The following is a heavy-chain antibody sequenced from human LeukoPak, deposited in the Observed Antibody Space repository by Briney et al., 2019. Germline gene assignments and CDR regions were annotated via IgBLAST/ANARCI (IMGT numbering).Heavy chain of an antibody. Sequence: SVKVSCKASGGTFSSYAISWVRQAPGQGLEWMGGIIPIFGTANYAQKFQGRVTITADKSTSTAYMELSSLRSEDMAVYYCARAGGIVVAGIAFDYWGQGTLVTVSS. CDR3: ARAGGIVVAGIAFDY. CDR2: IIPIFGTA. CDR1: GGTFSSYA. J-gene: IGHJ4*02. V-gene: IGHV1-69*06. D-gene: IGHD6-13*01.